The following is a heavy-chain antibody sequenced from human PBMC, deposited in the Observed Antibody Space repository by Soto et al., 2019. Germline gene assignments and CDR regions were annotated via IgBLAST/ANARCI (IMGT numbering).Heavy chain of an antibody. CDR3: ARTPTYSRLGDH. V-gene: IGHV1-18*04. CDR1: GYTFTSHG. J-gene: IGHJ4*02. CDR2: INPNNDNS. Sequence: QVELVQSGGEVKKPGASVKVSCKASGYTFTSHGISWVRQAPGQGLEWLGWINPNNDNSVSAQKFQDRVTLTTDTSTSTVYMELRSLTSDDTAFYYCARTPTYSRLGDHWGQGTLVTVAS. D-gene: IGHD3-22*01.